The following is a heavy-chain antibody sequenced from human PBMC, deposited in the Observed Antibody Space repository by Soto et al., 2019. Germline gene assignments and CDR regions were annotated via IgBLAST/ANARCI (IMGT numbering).Heavy chain of an antibody. Sequence: SQTLSLTCTVAGVSIRSYFWSWVRQPPGRGLEWVGDIFVSGDSNYNPYLKSRVSISPDTSQNHFSLMLRSVNPADPAVYYCARARNGYNIDAFDLGGQGTMVTVS. CDR1: GVSIRSYF. V-gene: IGHV4-59*01. CDR2: IFVSGDS. J-gene: IGHJ3*01. CDR3: ARARNGYNIDAFDL. D-gene: IGHD2-2*02.